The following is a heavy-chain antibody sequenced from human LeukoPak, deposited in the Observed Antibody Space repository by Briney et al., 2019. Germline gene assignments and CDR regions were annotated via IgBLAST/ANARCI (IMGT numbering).Heavy chain of an antibody. J-gene: IGHJ4*02. D-gene: IGHD2-8*01. CDR1: GFTFSSYG. CDR2: ISYDGSDK. Sequence: GGSLRLSCAASGFTFSSYGMHWVRQAPGKGLEWVAVISYDGSDKHYADSVKGRFTISRDNAKNTLYLQMNSLRAEDTAVYYCARVDVLSGGWGQGTLVTVSS. CDR3: ARVDVLSGG. V-gene: IGHV3-30*03.